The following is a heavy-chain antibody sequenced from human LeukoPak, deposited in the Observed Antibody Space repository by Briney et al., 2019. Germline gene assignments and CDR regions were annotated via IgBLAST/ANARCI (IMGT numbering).Heavy chain of an antibody. Sequence: GGSLRLSCAASGCTFSSYGMHWVRQAPGKGLEWVAVISYDGSNKYYADSVKGRFTISRDNSKNTLYLQMNSLRAEDTAVYYCAKDMGRYCSSSSCYNYYYYGMDVWGQGTTVTVSS. CDR2: ISYDGSNK. CDR1: GCTFSSYG. D-gene: IGHD2-2*02. CDR3: AKDMGRYCSSSSCYNYYYYGMDV. V-gene: IGHV3-30*18. J-gene: IGHJ6*02.